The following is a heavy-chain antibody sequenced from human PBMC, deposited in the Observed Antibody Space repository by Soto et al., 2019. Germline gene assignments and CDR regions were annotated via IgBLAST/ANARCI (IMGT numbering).Heavy chain of an antibody. CDR3: AKNGQPPCYYYGMDV. D-gene: IGHD2-8*01. CDR1: GYTFTRYG. CDR2: ISGYNGDT. V-gene: IGHV1-18*01. Sequence: QGQLVQSGAEVKKPGASVKVSCKASGYTFTRYGISWVRQAPGQGLEWMGWISGYNGDTNYAQKFQGRVTMTVDTSTTTAFMELTSLTSDDRAVYYCAKNGQPPCYYYGMDVWGQGTTVTVSS. J-gene: IGHJ6*02.